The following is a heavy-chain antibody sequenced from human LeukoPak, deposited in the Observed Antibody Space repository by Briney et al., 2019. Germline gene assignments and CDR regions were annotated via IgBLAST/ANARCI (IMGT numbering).Heavy chain of an antibody. CDR3: ARGFDSKSTYFDY. CDR1: GGSISNYY. CDR2: IFYSGST. V-gene: IGHV4-59*01. D-gene: IGHD5-12*01. J-gene: IGHJ4*02. Sequence: PSETLSLTCTVSGGSISNYYGNWLRQPPGKGLEWIGYIFYSGSTNYNPSLKSRVTMSLDTSQNQFPLRLTTVTAADTAVYYCARGFDSKSTYFDYWGQGTLVTVSS.